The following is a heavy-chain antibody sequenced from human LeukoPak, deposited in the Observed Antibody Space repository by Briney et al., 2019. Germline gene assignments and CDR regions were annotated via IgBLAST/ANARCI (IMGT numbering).Heavy chain of an antibody. CDR1: GDSVSTTDYY. Sequence: SETLSLTCTVSGDSVSTTDYYWTWIRQPPGRGLEWIGYIYDSGNTYYNPPLKSRVTISVDTSNNQVSLKLRSVTAADTAVYYCAREYSSSSRWFDPWGQGTLVTVSS. CDR2: IYDSGNT. J-gene: IGHJ5*02. V-gene: IGHV4-30-4*01. D-gene: IGHD6-6*01. CDR3: AREYSSSSRWFDP.